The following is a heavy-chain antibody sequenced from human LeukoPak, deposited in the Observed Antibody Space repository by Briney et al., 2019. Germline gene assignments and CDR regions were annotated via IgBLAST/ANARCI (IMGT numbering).Heavy chain of an antibody. Sequence: EASVKVSCKASGYTFTSYGISWVRQAPGQGLEWMGWISPYSGNTNYAQKLQGRVTMTTDTSTSTAYMERRSLRSDDTAVYYCARDGTWGRYYYDSTGYDYYFDYWGQGTLVTVSS. CDR1: GYTFTSYG. J-gene: IGHJ4*02. CDR2: ISPYSGNT. V-gene: IGHV1-18*01. D-gene: IGHD3-22*01. CDR3: ARDGTWGRYYYDSTGYDYYFDY.